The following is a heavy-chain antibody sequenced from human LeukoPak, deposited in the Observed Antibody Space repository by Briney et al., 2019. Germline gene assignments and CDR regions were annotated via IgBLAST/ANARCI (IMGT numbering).Heavy chain of an antibody. CDR1: GFTFSSFG. Sequence: PGGSLRLSCAASGFTFSSFGMHWVRQARGRGLEWVALISYDGSNNYYADSVKGRFTISRDNSKNTLYLQMNSLRAEDTAVYYCAKRAVATNYFDYWGQGTLVTVSS. V-gene: IGHV3-30*18. CDR3: AKRAVATNYFDY. J-gene: IGHJ4*02. D-gene: IGHD1-26*01. CDR2: ISYDGSNN.